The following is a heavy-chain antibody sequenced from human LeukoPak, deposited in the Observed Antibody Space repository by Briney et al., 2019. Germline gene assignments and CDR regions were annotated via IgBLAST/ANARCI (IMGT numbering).Heavy chain of an antibody. CDR1: GGSMSSYY. D-gene: IGHD6-13*01. CDR3: ATYDQKLAFDN. CDR2: MYTDGST. V-gene: IGHV4-4*07. J-gene: IGHJ4*02. Sequence: PSETLSLTCIVSGGSMSSYYWSWIRQPAGKGLEWIGRMYTDGSTNYNPFLNSRVTTSVDTSKKHSSLRLNSVTAADTAVYYCATYDQKLAFDNWGQGTLVTVSS.